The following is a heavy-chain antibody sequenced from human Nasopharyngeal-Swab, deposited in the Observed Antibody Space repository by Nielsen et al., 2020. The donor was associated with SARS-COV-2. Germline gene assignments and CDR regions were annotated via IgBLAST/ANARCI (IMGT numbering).Heavy chain of an antibody. CDR1: GFTFNNYA. CDR3: TKLPACSGGSCYGGSSDY. Sequence: GESLKISCAASGFTFNNYAMSWVRQAPGKGLQWVSAISGSGGSPYYADSVKGRFTISRDNAKNSLYLQMNSLRAEDTALYYCTKLPACSGGSCYGGSSDYWGQGTLVTVSS. V-gene: IGHV3-23*01. J-gene: IGHJ4*02. D-gene: IGHD2-15*01. CDR2: ISGSGGSP.